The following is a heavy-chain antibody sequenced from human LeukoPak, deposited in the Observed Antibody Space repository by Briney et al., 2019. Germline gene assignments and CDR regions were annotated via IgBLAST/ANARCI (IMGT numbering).Heavy chain of an antibody. J-gene: IGHJ6*03. D-gene: IGHD4-17*01. CDR3: AREGDYGTYYMDV. V-gene: IGHV4-34*01. CDR2: INHSGST. CDR1: GGSFSGYY. Sequence: PSETLSLTCAVYGGSFSGYYWSWIRQPPGKGLEWIGEINHSGSTNYNPSLKSRVTISVDTSKNQFSLKLSSVTAADTAVYYCAREGDYGTYYMDVWGKGTTVTVSS.